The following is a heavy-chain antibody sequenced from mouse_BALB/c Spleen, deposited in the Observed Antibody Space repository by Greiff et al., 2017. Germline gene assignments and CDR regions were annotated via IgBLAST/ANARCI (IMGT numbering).Heavy chain of an antibody. V-gene: IGHV14-4*02. CDR1: GFNIKDYY. D-gene: IGHD1-1*01. CDR2: IDPENGDT. J-gene: IGHJ4*01. Sequence: VQLQQSGAELVRPGALVKLSCKASGFNIKDYYMHWVKQRPEQGLEWIGWIDPENGDTEYAPKFQGKATMTADTSSNTAYLQLSSLTSEDTAVYYCNADYYGPYAMDYWGQGTSVTVSS. CDR3: NADYYGPYAMDY.